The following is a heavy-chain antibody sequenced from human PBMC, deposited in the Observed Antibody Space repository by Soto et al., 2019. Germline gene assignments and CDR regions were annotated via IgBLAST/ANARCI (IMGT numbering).Heavy chain of an antibody. CDR2: IYHSWST. CDR1: GGSISSGGYS. J-gene: IGHJ5*02. D-gene: IGHD1-26*01. CDR3: VRDGTKNLRDRFEP. Sequence: PSETLSLTCAVSGGSISSGGYSLSWIGQPPGKGLEWIGDIYHSWSTYYNPSLKSRVTISVDRSKNQFSLKLSSVTAADTAVYYCVRDGTKNLRDRFEPWGRGILVTVSS. V-gene: IGHV4-30-2*01.